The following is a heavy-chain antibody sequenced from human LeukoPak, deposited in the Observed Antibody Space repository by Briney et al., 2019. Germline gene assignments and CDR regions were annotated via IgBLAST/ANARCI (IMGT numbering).Heavy chain of an antibody. V-gene: IGHV3-15*01. Sequence: GGALRLSCAASGFTFSNAWVSWVRQTPEKGLEWVGHIKTKNDGGTTDYPAPVQDRFTISRDDSKNTLYLQMNSLKTEDTAVYFCTTSSHCSNGVCFFDYWGQGTLVTVSS. CDR3: TTSSHCSNGVCFFDY. CDR2: IKTKNDGGTT. D-gene: IGHD2-8*01. J-gene: IGHJ4*02. CDR1: GFTFSNAW.